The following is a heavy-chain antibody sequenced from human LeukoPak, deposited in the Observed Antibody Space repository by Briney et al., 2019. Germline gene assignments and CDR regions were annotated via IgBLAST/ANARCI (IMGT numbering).Heavy chain of an antibody. V-gene: IGHV3-23*01. J-gene: IGHJ6*03. Sequence: AGSLRLSCAASGFTFSSHAMSWVRQAPGKGLEWVSGISGSGGSTYSADSVKGRFTISRDNAKNSLYLQMNSLRAEDTALYYCARVVGTNYYYYMDVWGKGTTVTVSS. CDR1: GFTFSSHA. CDR3: ARVVGTNYYYYMDV. D-gene: IGHD2-2*01. CDR2: ISGSGGST.